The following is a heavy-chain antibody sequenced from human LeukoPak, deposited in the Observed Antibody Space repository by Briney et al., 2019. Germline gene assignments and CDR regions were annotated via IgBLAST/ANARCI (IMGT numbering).Heavy chain of an antibody. CDR3: ARDEMGYDILTGYYLYASFDY. CDR2: INPDSGGT. D-gene: IGHD3-9*01. J-gene: IGHJ4*02. Sequence: ASVKVSCKATGYTFSGYYIYWARQAPGQGLEWLGWINPDSGGTNYAQKFQGRVTMTRDTSISTAYMELSRLRSDDTAVYYCARDEMGYDILTGYYLYASFDYWGQGTLVTVSS. CDR1: GYTFSGYY. V-gene: IGHV1-2*02.